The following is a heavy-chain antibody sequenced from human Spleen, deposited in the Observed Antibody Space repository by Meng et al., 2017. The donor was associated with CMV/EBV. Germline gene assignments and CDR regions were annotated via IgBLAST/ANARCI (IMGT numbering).Heavy chain of an antibody. J-gene: IGHJ2*01. V-gene: IGHV4-34*01. CDR3: ARVTRYCSSTSCLRYYWYFDL. CDR2: INHSGST. CDR1: GYY. D-gene: IGHD2-2*01. Sequence: GYYCSWIRQPPGKGLEWIGEINHSGSTNYNPSLKSRVTISVDTSKNQFSLKLSSVTAADTAVYYCARVTRYCSSTSCLRYYWYFDLWGRGTLVTVSS.